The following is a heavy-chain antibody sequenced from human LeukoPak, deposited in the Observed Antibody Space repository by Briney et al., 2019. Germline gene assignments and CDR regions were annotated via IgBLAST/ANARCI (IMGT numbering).Heavy chain of an antibody. CDR1: GGSFSSGSYY. Sequence: SETLSLTCTVSGGSFSSGSYYWSWLRQPPGTGLEWIGYIYYSGSTNYNPSLKSRVTISVDTSKNQFSLKLSSVTAADTAVYYCARDIAAAGTNWFDPWGQGTLVTVSS. CDR3: ARDIAAAGTNWFDP. J-gene: IGHJ5*02. CDR2: IYYSGST. D-gene: IGHD6-13*01. V-gene: IGHV4-61*01.